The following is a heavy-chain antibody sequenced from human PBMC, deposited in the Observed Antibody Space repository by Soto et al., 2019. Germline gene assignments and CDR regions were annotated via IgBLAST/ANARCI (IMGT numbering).Heavy chain of an antibody. V-gene: IGHV3-33*01. J-gene: IGHJ4*02. D-gene: IGHD4-17*01. Sequence: GGSLRLSCAASGFTFSSYGMHWVRQAPGKGLEWVAVIWYDGSNKYYADSVKGRFTISRDNSKNTLYLQMNSLRAEDTAVYYCARDRVSVYWGPQTVTTGFDYWGQGTLVTVSS. CDR2: IWYDGSNK. CDR1: GFTFSSYG. CDR3: ARDRVSVYWGPQTVTTGFDY.